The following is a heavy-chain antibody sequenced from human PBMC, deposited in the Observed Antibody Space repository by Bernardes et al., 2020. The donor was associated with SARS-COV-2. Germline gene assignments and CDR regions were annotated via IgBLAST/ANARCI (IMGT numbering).Heavy chain of an antibody. CDR3: ATGVAVAGTGGYYYYYYGMDV. CDR2: FDPEDGET. CDR1: GYTLTALS. V-gene: IGHV1-24*01. Sequence: ASVKVSCKVSGYTLTALSMHWVRQAPGKGLEWMGGFDPEDGETIYAQKFQGRVTMTEDTSTDTAYMELSSLRSEDTAVYYCATGVAVAGTGGYYYYYYGMDVWGQGTTVTVSS. D-gene: IGHD6-19*01. J-gene: IGHJ6*02.